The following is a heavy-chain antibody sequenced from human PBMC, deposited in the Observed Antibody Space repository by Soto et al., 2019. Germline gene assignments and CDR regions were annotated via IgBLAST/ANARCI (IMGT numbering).Heavy chain of an antibody. CDR3: ARPTDFWSGYDAFDI. D-gene: IGHD3-3*01. CDR1: GFTVSSNY. CDR2: IYSGGST. J-gene: IGHJ3*02. V-gene: IGHV3-66*04. Sequence: PGGSLRLSCAASGFTVSSNYMSWVRQAPGKGLEWVSVIYSGGSTYYADSVKGRFTISRDNSKNTLYLQMNSLRAEDTAVYYCARPTDFWSGYDAFDIWGQGPMVTVS.